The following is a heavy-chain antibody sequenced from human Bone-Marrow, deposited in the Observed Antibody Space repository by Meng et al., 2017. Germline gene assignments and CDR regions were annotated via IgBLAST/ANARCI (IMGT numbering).Heavy chain of an antibody. CDR3: ARASIAVAGVDY. V-gene: IGHV3-74*01. CDR1: GFTFSSYW. J-gene: IGHJ4*02. Sequence: EVQLVESGGGLVQPGGSLRLSCAASGFTFSSYWMHWVRKAPGKGLVWVSRINSDGSSTSYADSVKGRFTISRDNAKNTPYLQMNSLRAEDTAVYYCARASIAVAGVDYWGQGTLVTVSS. CDR2: INSDGSST. D-gene: IGHD6-19*01.